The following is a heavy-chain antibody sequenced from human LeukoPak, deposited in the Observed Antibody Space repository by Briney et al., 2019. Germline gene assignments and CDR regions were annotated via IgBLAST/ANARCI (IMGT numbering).Heavy chain of an antibody. CDR3: AKDSPPPYCSSTSCYAGLFDY. V-gene: IGHV3-23*01. D-gene: IGHD2-2*01. CDR2: ISGSGGST. J-gene: IGHJ4*02. Sequence: GGSLRLSCAASGFTFSSYAMSWVRQAPGKGLEWVSAISGSGGSTYYADSVKGRFTISRDNSKNTLYLQMNSLRAEDTAVYYCAKDSPPPYCSSTSCYAGLFDYWGQGTLVTVSS. CDR1: GFTFSSYA.